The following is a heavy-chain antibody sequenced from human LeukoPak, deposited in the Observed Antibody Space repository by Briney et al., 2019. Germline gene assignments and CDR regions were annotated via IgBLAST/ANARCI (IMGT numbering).Heavy chain of an antibody. CDR1: GFTLGDYA. CDR2: IRSKAYGGTT. D-gene: IGHD3-9*01. V-gene: IGHV3-49*04. CDR3: TTMSLRYFDWLFHFDY. Sequence: GGSLRLSCTASGFTLGDYAMRWVRQAPGKGLEWVGFIRSKAYGGTTEYPASVKGRFTISRDDSKSIAYLQMNSLKTEDTAVYYCTTMSLRYFDWLFHFDYWGQGTLVTVSS. J-gene: IGHJ4*02.